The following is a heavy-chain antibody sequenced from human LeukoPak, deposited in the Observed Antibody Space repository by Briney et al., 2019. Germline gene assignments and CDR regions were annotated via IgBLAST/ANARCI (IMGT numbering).Heavy chain of an antibody. V-gene: IGHV4-61*01. Sequence: SETLSLTCTVSGGSVSSGSYYWSWIRQPPGKGLEWIGYIYYSGSTNYNPSLKSRVTISVDTSKNQFSLKLSSVTAADTAVYYCARDSVPHYDFWSGYPNYGMDVWGQGTTVTVSS. J-gene: IGHJ6*02. CDR1: GGSVSSGSYY. CDR2: IYYSGST. CDR3: ARDSVPHYDFWSGYPNYGMDV. D-gene: IGHD3-3*01.